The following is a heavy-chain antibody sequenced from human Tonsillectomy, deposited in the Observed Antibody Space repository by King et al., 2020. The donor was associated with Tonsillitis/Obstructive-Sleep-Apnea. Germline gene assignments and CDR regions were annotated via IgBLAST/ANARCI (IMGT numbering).Heavy chain of an antibody. D-gene: IGHD3-3*01. V-gene: IGHV3-74*01. CDR3: ARGYDFWDGFGLGA. CDR1: GFTFSSYW. J-gene: IGHJ4*03. Sequence: VKLVESGGGLVQPGGSLRLSCAASGFTFSSYWMHWVRQAPGKGLVWVSRISSDGSTTNYADSVKGRFTISRDNAKNTLYLQMNSLRAEDTAVYYCARGYDFWDGFGLGAWGQGTLVTVSS. CDR2: ISSDGSTT.